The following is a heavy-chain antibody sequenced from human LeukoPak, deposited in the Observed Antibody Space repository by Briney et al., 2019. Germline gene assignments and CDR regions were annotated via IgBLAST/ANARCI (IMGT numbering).Heavy chain of an antibody. Sequence: KSSETLSLTCAVYGGSFSGVYWSWIRQPPGKGLEWIGEINHSGSTNYNPSLKSRVTVSVDTSKNQFSLKLSSVTAADTAVYYCARGPGSGSYFAWFDPWGQGTLVTVSS. CDR1: GGSFSGVY. D-gene: IGHD3-10*01. V-gene: IGHV4-34*01. J-gene: IGHJ5*02. CDR3: ARGPGSGSYFAWFDP. CDR2: INHSGST.